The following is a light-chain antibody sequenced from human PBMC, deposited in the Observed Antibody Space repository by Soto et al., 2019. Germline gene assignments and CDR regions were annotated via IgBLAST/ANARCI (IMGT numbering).Light chain of an antibody. Sequence: EIVLTQSPGTLSLSPGEGATLSCRASQSVSSNYLAWYQQKPGQAPRLLIFGASNRASDIPDRFSGSGSGTDFTLTISRLEPEDFAVYYCQQYGNSPPYTFGQGTKLEIK. V-gene: IGKV3-20*01. CDR1: QSVSSNY. CDR3: QQYGNSPPYT. CDR2: GAS. J-gene: IGKJ2*01.